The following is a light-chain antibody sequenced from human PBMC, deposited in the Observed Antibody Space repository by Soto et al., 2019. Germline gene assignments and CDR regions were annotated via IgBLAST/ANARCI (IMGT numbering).Light chain of an antibody. Sequence: EIVLTQSPGTLSLSPGEGATLSCRASQSVSSTYLAWYQQKPGQAPRLLIYSVSSRATGIPDRFSGGGSGTDFTLTISRLEPEDFAVYYCQQYVGSFPPFGPGTRLAI. CDR3: QQYVGSFPP. CDR2: SVS. CDR1: QSVSSTY. J-gene: IGKJ5*01. V-gene: IGKV3-20*01.